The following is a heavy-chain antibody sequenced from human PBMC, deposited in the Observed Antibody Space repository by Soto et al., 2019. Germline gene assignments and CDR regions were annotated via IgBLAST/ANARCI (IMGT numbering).Heavy chain of an antibody. CDR1: GGTFSSYA. D-gene: IGHD3-9*01. CDR2: IIPIFGTA. J-gene: IGHJ4*02. Sequence: VASVKVSCKASGGTFSSYAISWVRQAPGQGLEWMGGIIPIFGTANYAQKFQGRVTITADKSTSTAYMELSSLRSEDTAVYYCARSGTGLRYFDRLLYSPPSGFFDYWGQGTLVTVSS. CDR3: ARSGTGLRYFDRLLYSPPSGFFDY. V-gene: IGHV1-69*06.